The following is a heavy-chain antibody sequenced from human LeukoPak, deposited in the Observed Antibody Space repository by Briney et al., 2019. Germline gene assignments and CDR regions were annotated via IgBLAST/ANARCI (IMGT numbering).Heavy chain of an antibody. J-gene: IGHJ4*02. CDR1: GYTFTGYY. CDR2: INPNSGGT. CDR3: ARDSRDCSGGSCYSDY. D-gene: IGHD2-15*01. Sequence: GASVKVSCKASGYTFTGYYMHWVRQAPGQGLEWMEWINPNSGGTNYAQKFQGRVTMTRDTSISTAYMELSRLRSDDTAVYYCARDSRDCSGGSCYSDYWGQGTLVTVSS. V-gene: IGHV1-2*02.